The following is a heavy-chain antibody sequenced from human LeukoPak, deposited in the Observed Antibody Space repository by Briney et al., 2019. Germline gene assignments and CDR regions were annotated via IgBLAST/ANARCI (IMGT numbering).Heavy chain of an antibody. Sequence: SGGSLRPSVEASGLTFSSYSMSWVDQAPGKGLDWVYGISGSGGTTYYADSVKGRLTISRDNAKNSLYLQMNSLRAEDTAVYYCARDHLKTTAGHYYYYYYMDVWGKGTTVTVSS. CDR2: ISGSGGTT. J-gene: IGHJ6*03. V-gene: IGHV3-23*01. CDR3: ARDHLKTTAGHYYYYYYMDV. CDR1: GLTFSSYS. D-gene: IGHD1-1*01.